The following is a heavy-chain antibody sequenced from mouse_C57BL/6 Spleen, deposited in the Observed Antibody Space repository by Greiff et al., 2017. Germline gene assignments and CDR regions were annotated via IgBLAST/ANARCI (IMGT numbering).Heavy chain of an antibody. D-gene: IGHD1-1*01. V-gene: IGHV1-72*01. Sequence: QVQLQQPGAELVKPGASVKLSCKASGYTFTSYWMHWVKQRPGRGLEWIGRIAPNRGGTKYTEKFKSKATLTVDKPSSTAYMRLSSLTSEDSAVYYCAIDYYGSSLDYGGQGTTLTVSS. CDR1: GYTFTSYW. CDR3: AIDYYGSSLDY. J-gene: IGHJ2*01. CDR2: IAPNRGGT.